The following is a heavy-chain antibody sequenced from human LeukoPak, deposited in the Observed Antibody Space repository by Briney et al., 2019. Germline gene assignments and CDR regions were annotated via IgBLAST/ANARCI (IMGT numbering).Heavy chain of an antibody. Sequence: GGSLRLSCAASGFTIMNSAMNWVRQAPGKGLEWVSAINGTAIDTDYADSVKGRFTISRDFSRNTLYLQMNSLRAEDTAVYYCAKAAVASWYFDLWGRGTLVTVSS. CDR1: GFTIMNSA. D-gene: IGHD2-21*01. CDR2: INGTAIDT. V-gene: IGHV3-23*01. CDR3: AKAAVASWYFDL. J-gene: IGHJ2*01.